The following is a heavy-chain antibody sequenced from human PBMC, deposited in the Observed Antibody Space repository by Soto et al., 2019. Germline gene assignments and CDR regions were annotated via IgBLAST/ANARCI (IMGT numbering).Heavy chain of an antibody. CDR1: VYTFTSYD. V-gene: IGHV1-8*01. Sequence: QVQLVQSGAELKKPGASVKVSCKASVYTFTSYDINWVRQATGQGLEWMGWMNPNSNNSGYAQKFQGRVTMTRNNSISTAYMELSSMRSEDTAVYYCARTLYGDNVDYWGQGTLVPVS. D-gene: IGHD4-17*01. J-gene: IGHJ4*02. CDR3: ARTLYGDNVDY. CDR2: MNPNSNNS.